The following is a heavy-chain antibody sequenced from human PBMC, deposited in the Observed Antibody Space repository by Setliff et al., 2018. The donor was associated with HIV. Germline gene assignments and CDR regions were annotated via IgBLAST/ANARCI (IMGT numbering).Heavy chain of an antibody. CDR2: ISGSGGGTAGTK. CDR3: ARAMYSYYLDI. J-gene: IGHJ4*02. CDR1: GFTFGSYA. Sequence: GGSLRLSCAPSGFTFGSYAMSWVRQAPGKGLEWVSGISGSGGGTAGTKYYADSVKGRFIISRDDDKNTLYLQMNSLRSEDTAIYYCARAMYSYYLDIWGQGTLVTVSS. D-gene: IGHD4-4*01. V-gene: IGHV3-23*01.